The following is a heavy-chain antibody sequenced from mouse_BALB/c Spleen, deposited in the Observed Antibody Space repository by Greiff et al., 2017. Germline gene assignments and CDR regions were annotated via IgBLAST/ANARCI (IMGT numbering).Heavy chain of an antibody. D-gene: IGHD2-14*01. CDR1: GFTFSDYY. J-gene: IGHJ3*01. CDR2: ISDGGSYT. Sequence: EVKLVESGGGLVKPGGSLKLSCAASGFTFSDYYMYWVRQTPEKRLEWVATISDGGSYTYYPDSVKGRFTISRDNAKNNLYLQMSSLKSEDTAMYYCARGRAYYRSLFAYWGQGTLVTVSA. V-gene: IGHV5-4*02. CDR3: ARGRAYYRSLFAY.